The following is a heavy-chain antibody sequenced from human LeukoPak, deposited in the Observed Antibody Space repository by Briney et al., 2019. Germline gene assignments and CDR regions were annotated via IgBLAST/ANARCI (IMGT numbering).Heavy chain of an antibody. CDR2: ITSDGSTT. CDR3: ARDGSLPDY. V-gene: IGHV3-74*01. J-gene: IGHJ4*02. Sequence: QAGGSLRLSCAASGFTFSSYWMHWVRQAPGKGLVWVSRITSDGSTTSYADSVKGRFTISRDNAKNTLYLQMNSLRDEDSAVYYCARDGSLPDYWGRGTLVTVSS. CDR1: GFTFSSYW.